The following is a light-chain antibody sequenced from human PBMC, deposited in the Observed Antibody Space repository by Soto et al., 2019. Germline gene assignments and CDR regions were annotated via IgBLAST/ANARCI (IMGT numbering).Light chain of an antibody. Sequence: RQSPGTLSLSPGDRATLSCRASQSVNSNFLAWYQPKPGKAPKLLIYAASTLQSGVPSRFSGSGSGTDFTLTISCLQSEDFATYYCQQYYSYPRTFGQRTKVDIK. CDR1: QSVNSN. V-gene: IGKV1-8*01. J-gene: IGKJ1*01. CDR2: AAS. CDR3: QQYYSYPRT.